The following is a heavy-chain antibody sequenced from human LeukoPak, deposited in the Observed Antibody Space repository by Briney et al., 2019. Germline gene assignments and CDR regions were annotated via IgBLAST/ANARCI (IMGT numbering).Heavy chain of an antibody. D-gene: IGHD6-13*01. CDR2: ISAYNGNT. V-gene: IGHV1-18*01. J-gene: IGHJ4*02. CDR3: ARSIAAAGTEGY. Sequence: ASVKVSCRASGYTFTSYGISWVRQAPGQGLEWMGWISAYNGNTNYAQKLQGRVTMTTDTSTSTAYMELRSLRSDDTAVYYCARSIAAAGTEGYWGQGTLVTVSS. CDR1: GYTFTSYG.